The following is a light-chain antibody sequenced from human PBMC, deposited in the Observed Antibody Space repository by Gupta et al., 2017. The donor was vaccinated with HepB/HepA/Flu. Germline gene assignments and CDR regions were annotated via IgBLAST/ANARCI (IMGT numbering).Light chain of an antibody. J-gene: IGKJ3*01. CDR1: QSVSSY. CDR3: QQRSNWPRFT. Sequence: EIVLTQSPATLSLSPGERATLSCRASQSVSSYLAWYQQKPGQAPRPLIYDASNRATGIPARFSGSGYGTDFTLTISSLEPEDFAVYYCQQRSNWPRFTFGHGTKVDIK. CDR2: DAS. V-gene: IGKV3-11*01.